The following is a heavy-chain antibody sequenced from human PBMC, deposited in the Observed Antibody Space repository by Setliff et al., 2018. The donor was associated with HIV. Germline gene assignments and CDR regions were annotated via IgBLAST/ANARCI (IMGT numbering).Heavy chain of an antibody. Sequence: SETLSLTCTVSGGSISSYYWSWIRQPPGKGLEWIGYIYYSGSTNYNPSLKSRVTISVDTSKNQFSLKLSSVTAADTAVYYCARHAGGYPFYYYYYYMDVWGKGTTGTVSS. CDR3: ARHAGGYPFYYYYYYMDV. CDR1: GGSISSYY. J-gene: IGHJ6*03. D-gene: IGHD3-22*01. CDR2: IYYSGST. V-gene: IGHV4-59*08.